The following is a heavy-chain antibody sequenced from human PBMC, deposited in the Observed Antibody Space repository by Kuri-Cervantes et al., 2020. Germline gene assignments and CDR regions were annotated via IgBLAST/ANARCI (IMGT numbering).Heavy chain of an antibody. CDR2: INHSGST. CDR1: GGSIGSGSYY. Sequence: SETLSLTCTVSGGSIGSGSYYWGWIRQPPGEGLEWIGEINHSGSTNYNPSLKSRVTISVDTSKNQFSLKLNSVTAADTAVYYCARGGGVAAAIGDLDFWGQGTQVTVSS. V-gene: IGHV4-39*07. J-gene: IGHJ4*02. CDR3: ARGGGVAAAIGDLDF. D-gene: IGHD2-2*02.